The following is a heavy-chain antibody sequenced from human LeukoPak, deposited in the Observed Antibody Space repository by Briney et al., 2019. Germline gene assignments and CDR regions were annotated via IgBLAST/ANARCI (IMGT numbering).Heavy chain of an antibody. Sequence: SETLSLTCTVSGGSISSYYWSWIRQAPGKGLEWIGYIYYSGSTNYNPSLKSRVAISVDTSKNQFSLKLSSVTAADTAVYYCARSYSSSWWWFDPWGQGTLVTVSS. CDR2: IYYSGST. J-gene: IGHJ5*02. CDR3: ARSYSSSWWWFDP. D-gene: IGHD6-13*01. CDR1: GGSISSYY. V-gene: IGHV4-59*08.